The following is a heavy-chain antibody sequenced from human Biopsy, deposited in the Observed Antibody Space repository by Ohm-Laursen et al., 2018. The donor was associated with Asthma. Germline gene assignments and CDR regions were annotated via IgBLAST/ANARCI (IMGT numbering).Heavy chain of an antibody. Sequence: SLRLSCTASGFVFRSHAMHWVRQAPGKGLEWVAVVSYDGGVVHYADSMKGRFTISRDYSKNTLYLQMHSLRAEDTAVYYCARGDSSNWSHYYFDYWGQGTLVTVSS. D-gene: IGHD3-22*01. CDR3: ARGDSSNWSHYYFDY. CDR1: GFVFRSHA. V-gene: IGHV3-33*08. CDR2: VSYDGGVV. J-gene: IGHJ4*02.